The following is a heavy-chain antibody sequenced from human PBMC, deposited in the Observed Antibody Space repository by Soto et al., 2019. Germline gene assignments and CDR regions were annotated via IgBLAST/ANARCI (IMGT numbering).Heavy chain of an antibody. D-gene: IGHD6-19*01. CDR2: ISGYNGIT. CDR3: ARGWTQWLDFYGMDV. Sequence: VASVKVSCKASGYTFTSYGISWVRQSPGQGLEWMGWISGYNGITHYAQKFQGRVTVTKDTPTSTASMDLRSLRSDDTAVYYCARGWTQWLDFYGMDVWGQGTTVTVSS. CDR1: GYTFTSYG. J-gene: IGHJ6*02. V-gene: IGHV1-18*01.